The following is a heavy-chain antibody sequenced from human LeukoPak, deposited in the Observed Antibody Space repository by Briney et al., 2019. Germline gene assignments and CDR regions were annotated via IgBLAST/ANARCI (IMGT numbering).Heavy chain of an antibody. V-gene: IGHV3-30*18. J-gene: IGHJ4*02. Sequence: GGSLRLSCAASGFTYSSYGMHWVRQAPGKGLEWVAVISYDGSNKYYADSVKGRFTISRDNSKNTLYLQMNSLRAEDTAVYCCAKGQEWLPTETFDYWGQGTLVTVSS. CDR2: ISYDGSNK. D-gene: IGHD3-3*01. CDR3: AKGQEWLPTETFDY. CDR1: GFTYSSYG.